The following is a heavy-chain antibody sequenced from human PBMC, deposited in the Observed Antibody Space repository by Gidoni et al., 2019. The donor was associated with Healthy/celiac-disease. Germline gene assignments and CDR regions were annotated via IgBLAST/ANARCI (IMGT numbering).Heavy chain of an antibody. CDR2: IKSKTYGGTT. CDR3: TTDWIDP. J-gene: IGHJ5*02. CDR1: GFTFRNAW. Sequence: EVQLVESGGGLVKPGGALRLSCEASGFTFRNAWMSGVRQAPGKGLGWVARIKSKTYGGTTDYAAPVKGRFTISIDDSKNTLYLQMNSLKTEDTAVYYCTTDWIDPWGQGTLVTVSS. V-gene: IGHV3-15*01.